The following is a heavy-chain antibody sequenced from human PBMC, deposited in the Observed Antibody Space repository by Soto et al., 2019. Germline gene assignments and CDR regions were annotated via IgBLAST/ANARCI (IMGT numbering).Heavy chain of an antibody. V-gene: IGHV4-30-2*01. J-gene: IGHJ5*02. D-gene: IGHD2-2*01. CDR3: ARKYGPGALQGRGWFDP. CDR1: GGSISSGGYS. Sequence: QLQLQESGSGLVKPSQTLSLTCAVSGGSISSGGYSWSWIRKPPGKGLEWIGYIYHDGTTHYNPSLKSRVTISVDRSINQFSLKLSSVSAADTAVYYCARKYGPGALQGRGWFDPWGQGSLVTVSS. CDR2: IYHDGTT.